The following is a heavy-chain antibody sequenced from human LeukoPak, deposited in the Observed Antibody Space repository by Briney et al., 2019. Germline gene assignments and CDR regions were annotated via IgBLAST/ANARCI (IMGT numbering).Heavy chain of an antibody. J-gene: IGHJ3*02. CDR3: ARFSSWNAFDI. CDR2: ISWHSYNI. V-gene: IGHV3-9*01. Sequence: PGRSLRLSCAASGFTFDDCAMHWVRHAPGKGLEWVSSISWHSYNIDYADSVRGRFTISRDNAKNTLYLQMNSLRVEDTAVYYCARFSSWNAFDIWGQGTMVTVSS. CDR1: GFTFDDCA. D-gene: IGHD6-13*01.